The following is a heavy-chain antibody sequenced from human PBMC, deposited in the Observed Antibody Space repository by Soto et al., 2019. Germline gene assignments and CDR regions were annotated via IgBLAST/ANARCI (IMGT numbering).Heavy chain of an antibody. CDR2: ISDYNGNT. CDR3: ARDSSDFRSGYFRAFDY. Sequence: ASVKVSCKASGHTFTSYGISWVRQAPGQGLEYMGWISDYNGNTNFAQKFQGRVTLTTDTSTSTAYMELRSLTSDDTATYFCARDSSDFRSGYFRAFDYWGQGTQVTVSS. D-gene: IGHD3-3*01. V-gene: IGHV1-18*01. J-gene: IGHJ4*02. CDR1: GHTFTSYG.